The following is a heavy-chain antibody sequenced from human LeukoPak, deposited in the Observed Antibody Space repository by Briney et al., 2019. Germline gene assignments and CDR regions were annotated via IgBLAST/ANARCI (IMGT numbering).Heavy chain of an antibody. CDR3: AREVSSSWYDQGWFDP. CDR1: GGSISSYY. Sequence: SETLSLTCTVSGGSISSYYWSWIRQPPGKGLEWIGYIYYSGSTNYNPSLKSRVTISVDTSKNQFSLKLSSVTAADTAVYYCAREVSSSWYDQGWFDPWGQGTLVTVSS. V-gene: IGHV4-59*01. J-gene: IGHJ5*02. CDR2: IYYSGST. D-gene: IGHD6-13*01.